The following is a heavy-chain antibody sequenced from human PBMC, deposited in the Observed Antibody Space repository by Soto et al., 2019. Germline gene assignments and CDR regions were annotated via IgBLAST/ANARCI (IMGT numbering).Heavy chain of an antibody. Sequence: EVQLVESGENLVQPGGSLRLSCAASGFTFSNYWIHWVRQAPGKGLVWVSRIKGDEITTNYADSVKGRFTIARDNAKNTVFLQMHSLRAEDTALYYFARGLYGAYGQDFWGQGILVTVSS. CDR2: IKGDEITT. J-gene: IGHJ4*02. D-gene: IGHD4-17*01. CDR1: GFTFSNYW. V-gene: IGHV3-74*01. CDR3: ARGLYGAYGQDF.